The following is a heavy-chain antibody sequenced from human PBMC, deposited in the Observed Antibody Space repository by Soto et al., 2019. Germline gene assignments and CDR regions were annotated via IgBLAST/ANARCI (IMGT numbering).Heavy chain of an antibody. D-gene: IGHD5-12*01. CDR3: VRVVAIPGYPDN. J-gene: IGHJ4*02. Sequence: QVQLVQSGAEVRQPASSVKVSCKTSGGTFSSYAISWVRQAPGQGLEWMGEIVPIVDTSTYAQKFQGRVTITADESTSTAYMELSSLRSDDTAIYYCVRVVAIPGYPDNWGQRTLVTVSS. CDR2: IVPIVDTS. CDR1: GGTFSSYA. V-gene: IGHV1-69*12.